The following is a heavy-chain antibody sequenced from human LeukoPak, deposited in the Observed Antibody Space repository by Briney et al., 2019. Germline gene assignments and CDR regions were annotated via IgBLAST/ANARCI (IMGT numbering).Heavy chain of an antibody. CDR2: FNGSGDRT. J-gene: IGHJ4*02. CDR3: ARRGSYYPFDY. CDR1: GFTFSTYA. V-gene: IGHV3-23*01. Sequence: GGSLRLSCAASGFTFSTYAMSWVRQAPGKGLEWVSGFNGSGDRTYYADSVKGRFTISRDNSKNTLYLRMNNLRAGDTAVYYCARRGSYYPFDYWGQGTLVTVSS. D-gene: IGHD1-26*01.